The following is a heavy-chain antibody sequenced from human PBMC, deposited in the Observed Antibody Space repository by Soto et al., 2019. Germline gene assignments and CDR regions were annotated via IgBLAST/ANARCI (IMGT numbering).Heavy chain of an antibody. J-gene: IGHJ6*02. CDR1: GGSFSGYY. D-gene: IGHD3-10*01. V-gene: IGHV4-34*01. CDR3: ARMTWGSGSYPSYYYYGMDV. Sequence: SETLSLTCAVYGGSFSGYYWSWIRQPPGKGLEWIGEINHSGSTNYNPSLKSRVTISVDTSKNQFSLKLSSVTAADTAVYYCARMTWGSGSYPSYYYYGMDVWGQGTTVTVSS. CDR2: INHSGST.